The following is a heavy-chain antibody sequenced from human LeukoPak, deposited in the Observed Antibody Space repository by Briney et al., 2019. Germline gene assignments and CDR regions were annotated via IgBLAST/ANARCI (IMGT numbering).Heavy chain of an antibody. J-gene: IGHJ3*02. Sequence: GRSLRLSCAASGFTFSSYAMHWARQAPGKGLEWVAVISYDGSNKYYADSVKGRFTISRDNSKNTLYLQMNSLRAEDTAVYYCARDSYDILTGHGGSAFDIWGQGTMVTVSS. CDR2: ISYDGSNK. D-gene: IGHD3-9*01. CDR3: ARDSYDILTGHGGSAFDI. V-gene: IGHV3-30-3*01. CDR1: GFTFSSYA.